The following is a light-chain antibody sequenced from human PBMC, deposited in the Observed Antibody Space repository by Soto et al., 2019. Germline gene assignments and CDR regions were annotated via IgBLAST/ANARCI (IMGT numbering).Light chain of an antibody. CDR3: QQYNNWPF. J-gene: IGKJ3*01. V-gene: IGKV3D-15*01. CDR1: QSVSSN. CDR2: GAS. Sequence: EILMTQSPATLSVSPGERATLSCRASQSVSSNLAWYQQKPGQAPRLLIYGASTRATGIPARFSGSGSGTEFTLTISSLQSEDFAVYYCQQYNNWPFFGPGTKVDIK.